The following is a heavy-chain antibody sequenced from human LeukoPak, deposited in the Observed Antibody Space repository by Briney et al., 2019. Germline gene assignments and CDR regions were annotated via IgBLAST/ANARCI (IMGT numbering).Heavy chain of an antibody. CDR3: AKDLLALDYYDTTS. J-gene: IGHJ5*02. CDR1: GFTFSSYG. CDR2: ISYDGSNK. Sequence: GGSLRPSCAASGFTFSSYGMHWVRPAPGKGLEWVAVISYDGSNKYYADSVKGRFTISRDNSKNTLYLQMNSLRAEDTAVYYCAKDLLALDYYDTTSWGQGTLVTVSS. D-gene: IGHD3-22*01. V-gene: IGHV3-30*18.